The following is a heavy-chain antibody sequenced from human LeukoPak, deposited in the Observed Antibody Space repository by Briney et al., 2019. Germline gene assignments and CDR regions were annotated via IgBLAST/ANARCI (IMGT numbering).Heavy chain of an antibody. J-gene: IGHJ4*02. D-gene: IGHD6-13*01. CDR1: GGSFSGYY. CDR3: ARGRYLTTSGGAAAGFLDY. Sequence: PSETLSLTCAVSGGSFSGYYWNWIRQSPGKGLEWIGEINHSGSTHYNPSLKSRVTISVDTSQKQFSLRLTSVTAADTAVYYCARGRYLTTSGGAAAGFLDYWGQGSLVTVSS. V-gene: IGHV4-34*01. CDR2: INHSGST.